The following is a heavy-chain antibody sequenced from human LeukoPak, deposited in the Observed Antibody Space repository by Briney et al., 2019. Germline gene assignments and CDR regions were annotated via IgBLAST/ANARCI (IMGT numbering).Heavy chain of an antibody. CDR1: GFTFTSYG. J-gene: IGHJ6*03. D-gene: IGHD2-15*01. Sequence: ASVKVSCKASGFTFTSYGISWVRQAPGQGLEWMGWISAYNGNTNYAQKLQGRVTMTTDTSTSTAYMELRSLRSDDTAVYYCARDHPPPKVVSAPYVDPKYYYYYYMDVWGKGTTVTVSS. CDR3: ARDHPPPKVVSAPYVDPKYYYYYYMDV. V-gene: IGHV1-18*01. CDR2: ISAYNGNT.